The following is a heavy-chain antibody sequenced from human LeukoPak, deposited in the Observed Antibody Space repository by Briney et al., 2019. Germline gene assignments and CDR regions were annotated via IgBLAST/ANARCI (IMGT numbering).Heavy chain of an antibody. V-gene: IGHV3-23*01. CDR3: AKRGVVIRVILVGFHKAAYYFES. J-gene: IGHJ4*02. CDR2: ISDSGGST. Sequence: GRSLRLSCAASGFTFSKYAMTWVRQAPGKGMDWVAGISDSGGSTNYADSVKGRFTISRDNPKNTLYLQMNSLRAEDTAVYFCAKRGVVIRVILVGFHKAAYYFESWGQGALVTVSS. CDR1: GFTFSKYA. D-gene: IGHD3/OR15-3a*01.